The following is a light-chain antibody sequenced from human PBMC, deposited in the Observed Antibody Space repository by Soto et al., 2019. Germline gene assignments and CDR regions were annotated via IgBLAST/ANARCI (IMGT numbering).Light chain of an antibody. J-gene: IGKJ1*01. CDR2: QAS. CDR1: ESISRW. CDR3: QLYSVQLSWT. Sequence: TSPSSESISRWLAWYQQKPGKVPKLLIYQASSLESGVPSRFSGSGSRTEFTLNICSLQTEDVATYYCQLYSVQLSWTVRQGTKVDIK. V-gene: IGKV1-5*03.